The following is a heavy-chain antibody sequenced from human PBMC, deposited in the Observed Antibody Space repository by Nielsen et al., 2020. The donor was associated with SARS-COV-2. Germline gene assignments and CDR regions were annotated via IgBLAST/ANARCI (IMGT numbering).Heavy chain of an antibody. J-gene: IGHJ4*02. CDR1: GFSFNNYG. CDR3: AKDRAIFMIYFTRGGPDY. Sequence: GESLKISCAASGFSFNNYGMHLVRQAPGKGLEWVAYISYEGSKQFYGDSVKGRFTISRDFSKSTLYLQMNSLRAEDTAMYYCAKDRAIFMIYFTRGGPDYWGQGTLVTVSS. V-gene: IGHV3-30*18. D-gene: IGHD3/OR15-3a*01. CDR2: ISYEGSKQ.